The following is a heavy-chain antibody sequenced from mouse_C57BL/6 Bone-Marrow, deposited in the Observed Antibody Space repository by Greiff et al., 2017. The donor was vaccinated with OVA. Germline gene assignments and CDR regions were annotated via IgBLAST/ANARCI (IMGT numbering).Heavy chain of an antibody. Sequence: EVQLQQSGPELVKPGASVKISCKASGYTFTDYYMNWVKQSHGKSLEWIGDINPNNGGTSYNQKFKGKATLTVDKSSSTAYMELRSLTSEDSAVYYCASHYDGYYPDYFDYWGQGTTLTVSS. CDR2: INPNNGGT. J-gene: IGHJ2*01. CDR3: ASHYDGYYPDYFDY. V-gene: IGHV1-26*01. CDR1: GYTFTDYY. D-gene: IGHD2-3*01.